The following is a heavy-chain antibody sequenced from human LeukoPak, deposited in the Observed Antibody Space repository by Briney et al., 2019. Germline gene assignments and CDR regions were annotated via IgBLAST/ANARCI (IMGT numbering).Heavy chain of an antibody. D-gene: IGHD3-10*01. CDR3: ARDSKYGSGRTGFDY. CDR1: GFPFSSYG. V-gene: IGHV3-33*01. J-gene: IGHJ4*02. Sequence: GGSLRLSCAASGFPFSSYGMHWVRQAPGKGLEWVAVIWYDGSNKYYADAVKGRCTISRDNSKNTLFLQMNSLRAEDTAVYYCARDSKYGSGRTGFDYWGQGTLVTVSS. CDR2: IWYDGSNK.